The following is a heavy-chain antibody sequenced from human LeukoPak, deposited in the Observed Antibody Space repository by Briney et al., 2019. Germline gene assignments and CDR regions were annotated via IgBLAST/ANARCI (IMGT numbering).Heavy chain of an antibody. Sequence: TGGSLRLSCAASGFTFSSYAMSWVRQAPGKGLEWVSAISGSGGSTYYADSVKGRFTISRDNSKNTLYLQMNSPRAEDTAVYYCAKMVRGVPHYFDYWGQGTLVTVSS. J-gene: IGHJ4*02. CDR2: ISGSGGST. V-gene: IGHV3-23*01. CDR1: GFTFSSYA. D-gene: IGHD3-10*01. CDR3: AKMVRGVPHYFDY.